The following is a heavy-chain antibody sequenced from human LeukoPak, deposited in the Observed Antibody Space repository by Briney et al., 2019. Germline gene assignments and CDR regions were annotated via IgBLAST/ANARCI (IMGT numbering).Heavy chain of an antibody. CDR1: GFTFSSYE. V-gene: IGHV3-48*03. CDR3: ARVDYDSSGYYYANNY. CDR2: ISSSGSTI. Sequence: PGGSLRLSCAASGFTFSSYEMNWVRQAPGKGLEWVSYISSSGSTIYYADSVKGRFTISRDNAKNSLYLQMNSLRAEDTAVYYCARVDYDSSGYYYANNYWGQGTLVTVSS. J-gene: IGHJ4*02. D-gene: IGHD3-22*01.